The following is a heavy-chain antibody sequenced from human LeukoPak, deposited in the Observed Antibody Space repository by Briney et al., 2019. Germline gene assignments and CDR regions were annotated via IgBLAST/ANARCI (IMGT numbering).Heavy chain of an antibody. CDR2: ISSSGGTT. CDR3: ASELPYYYLWAFDI. V-gene: IGHV3-23*01. J-gene: IGHJ3*02. Sequence: GGSLRLSCVASGFTFSSYAMGWVRQAPGKGLEWVSDISSSGGTTYYADSVKGRVTISRDNAKNSLYLQMNSLRAEDTAVYYCASELPYYYLWAFDIWGQGTMVTVSS. D-gene: IGHD3-3*01. CDR1: GFTFSSYA.